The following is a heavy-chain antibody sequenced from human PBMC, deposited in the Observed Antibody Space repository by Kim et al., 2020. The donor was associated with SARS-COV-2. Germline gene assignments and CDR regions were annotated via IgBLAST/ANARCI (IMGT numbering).Heavy chain of an antibody. CDR2: IKSKTDGGTT. CDR3: TTDLRYSSGWEWYYGMDV. CDR1: GFTFSNAW. V-gene: IGHV3-15*01. Sequence: GGSLRLSCAASGFTFSNAWMSWVRQAPGKGLEWVGRIKSKTDGGTTDYAAPVKGRFTISRDDSKNTLYLQMNSLKTEDTAVYYCTTDLRYSSGWEWYYGMDVWGQGTTVTVSS. D-gene: IGHD6-19*01. J-gene: IGHJ6*02.